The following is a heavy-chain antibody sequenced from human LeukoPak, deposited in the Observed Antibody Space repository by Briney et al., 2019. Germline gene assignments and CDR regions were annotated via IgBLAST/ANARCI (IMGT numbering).Heavy chain of an antibody. CDR2: ISYDGSNK. Sequence: GRSLRLSCAASGFTFSSYAMHWVRQAPGKGLKWVAVISYDGSNKYYADSVKGRFTISRDNSKNTLYLQMNSLRAEDTAVYYCARVLAAAGLYFDYWSQGTLVTVSS. J-gene: IGHJ4*02. CDR3: ARVLAAAGLYFDY. V-gene: IGHV3-30-3*01. D-gene: IGHD6-13*01. CDR1: GFTFSSYA.